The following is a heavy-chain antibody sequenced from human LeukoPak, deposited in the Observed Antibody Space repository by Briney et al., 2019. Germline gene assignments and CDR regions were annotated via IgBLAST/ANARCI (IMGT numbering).Heavy chain of an antibody. V-gene: IGHV3-74*01. CDR1: GFTFSSYW. CDR3: VRTGGGDY. CDR2: MNSDGSTT. D-gene: IGHD1-1*01. Sequence: PEGSLRLSCAASGFTFSSYWMQWVRQGPGKGLVWVSRMNSDGSTTSYADSVKGRFTISRDNAKNTLYLEMNSLRVEDTAVYYCVRTGGGDYWGQGTLASVSS. J-gene: IGHJ4*02.